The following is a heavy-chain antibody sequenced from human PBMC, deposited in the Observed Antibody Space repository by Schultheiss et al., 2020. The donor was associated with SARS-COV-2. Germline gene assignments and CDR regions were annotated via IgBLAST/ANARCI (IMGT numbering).Heavy chain of an antibody. Sequence: PVKVSCKASGGTFSSYAISWVRQAPGQGLEWKGGSIPIFGTANYAQKFQDRVTITADDPTSTAYMELRSLRSDDTAVFYCVRSPRGYYVMDVWGQGTTVTVSS. CDR2: SIPIFGTA. J-gene: IGHJ6*02. V-gene: IGHV1-69*13. CDR1: GGTFSSYA. CDR3: VRSPRGYYVMDV. D-gene: IGHD5-12*01.